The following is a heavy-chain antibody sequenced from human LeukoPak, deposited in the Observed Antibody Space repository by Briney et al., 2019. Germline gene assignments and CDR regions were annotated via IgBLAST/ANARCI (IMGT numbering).Heavy chain of an antibody. V-gene: IGHV2-5*01. J-gene: IGHJ4*02. Sequence: SGPTLVKPTQTLTLTCTFSGFSLSTSGVGVGWIRQPPGKALEWLALIYWNGDKRYSPSLKSRLTITKDTSKNQVVLTMTNMDPVDTATYYCARIRRGLAAAGYWGQGTLVTVSS. D-gene: IGHD6-13*01. CDR3: ARIRRGLAAAGY. CDR2: IYWNGDK. CDR1: GFSLSTSGVG.